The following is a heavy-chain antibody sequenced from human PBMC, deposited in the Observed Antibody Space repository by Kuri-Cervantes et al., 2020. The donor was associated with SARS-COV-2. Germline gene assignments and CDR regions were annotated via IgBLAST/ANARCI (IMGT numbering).Heavy chain of an antibody. J-gene: IGHJ5*02. CDR2: VSYDGSDN. V-gene: IGHV3-30*04. Sequence: GGSLRLSCATSGFSFSSYAMHWVRQAPGKGPEWVAVVSYDGSDNDYADSVKGRFSISRDNSKNTLYLQMSSLRIEDTAIYYCARDMGAIVLVRRDWFDPWGQGTLVTVSS. D-gene: IGHD2-2*01. CDR1: GFSFSSYA. CDR3: ARDMGAIVLVRRDWFDP.